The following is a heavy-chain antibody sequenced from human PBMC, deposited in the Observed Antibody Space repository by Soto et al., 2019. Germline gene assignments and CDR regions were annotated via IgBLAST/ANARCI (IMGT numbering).Heavy chain of an antibody. V-gene: IGHV4-34*01. Sequence: QVQLQQWGAGLLKPSETLSLTCAVYGGSFSDYYWTWIRQPPGKGLAWIGEINHRGSTNYNPSLKSRVTILIDTPKNQFSLKLSSVTAADTAVYFCARPRGPGAIYNWFDPWGQGTLVTVSS. J-gene: IGHJ5*02. CDR1: GGSFSDYY. CDR3: ARPRGPGAIYNWFDP. CDR2: INHRGST. D-gene: IGHD2-21*01.